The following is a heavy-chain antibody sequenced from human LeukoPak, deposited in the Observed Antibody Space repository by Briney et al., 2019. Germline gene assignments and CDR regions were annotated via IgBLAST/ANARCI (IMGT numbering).Heavy chain of an antibody. CDR3: ARRGSGSGGTYAGMDV. CDR1: GGSIISSLHY. CDR2: ILYSGST. V-gene: IGHV4-39*01. D-gene: IGHD1-26*01. J-gene: IGHJ6*02. Sequence: SETLSLTCTVSGGSIISSLHYWDWIRQPPGKGLEWLGRILYSGSTWFNPSLKSRVTISVDTSKNQFSLNLTSVNATDTALYYCARRGSGSGGTYAGMDVWGQGTTVTVSS.